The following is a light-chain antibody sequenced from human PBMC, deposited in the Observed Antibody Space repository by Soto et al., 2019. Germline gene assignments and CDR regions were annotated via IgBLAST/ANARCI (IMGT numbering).Light chain of an antibody. CDR3: QNNNSYPLI. V-gene: IGKV1-5*03. CDR2: KAS. Sequence: DIQMTQSPSTLSASVGDRVTITCRASQSISSWLAWYQQKPGKAPNLLIYKASSLESGVPSRFSGSGSGTDFTHPLNSIEPDVFATNYGQNNNSYPLICGGGNKE. J-gene: IGKJ4*01. CDR1: QSISSW.